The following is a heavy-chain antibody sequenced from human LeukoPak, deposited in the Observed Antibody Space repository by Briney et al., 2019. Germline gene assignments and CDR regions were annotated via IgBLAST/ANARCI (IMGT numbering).Heavy chain of an antibody. J-gene: IGHJ4*02. CDR3: AKIAVWDYGHYFDY. Sequence: GGSLRLSCAASRFTFSVHWMHWVRQAPGKGLEWVSRINPDESDKAYADSVKGRFTISRDNSKNTLYLRMNSLRAEDTAVCYCAKIAVWDYGHYFDYWGQGTLVTVSS. CDR2: INPDESDK. D-gene: IGHD4-17*01. CDR1: RFTFSVHW. V-gene: IGHV3-74*01.